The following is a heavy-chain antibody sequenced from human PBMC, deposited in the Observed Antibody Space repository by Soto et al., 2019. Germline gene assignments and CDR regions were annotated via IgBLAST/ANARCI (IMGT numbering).Heavy chain of an antibody. CDR3: ARRHSATWLFDY. Sequence: SETLSLTCTVSGGSLSSYYWSWIRQPPGKGLEWIGYVYYSGTTSYNPSLKSRVTISVDTSKNQFSLKLSSVTAADTAVYYCARRHSATWLFDYWGLGTLVTVSS. J-gene: IGHJ4*02. V-gene: IGHV4-59*08. CDR1: GGSLSSYY. CDR2: VYYSGTT. D-gene: IGHD3-9*01.